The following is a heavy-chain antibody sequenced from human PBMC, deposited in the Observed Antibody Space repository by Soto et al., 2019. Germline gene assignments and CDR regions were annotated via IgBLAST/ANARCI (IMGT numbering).Heavy chain of an antibody. CDR1: GYTFTSYA. J-gene: IGHJ5*02. D-gene: IGHD2-8*01. Sequence: EASVKVSCKASGYTFTSYAMHWVRQAPGQRLEWMGWINAGNGNTKYSQKFQGRVTITRDTSASTAYMELSSLRSEDTAVYYCAVIGYCTNGVCYNNWFDPWGQGTLVTVSS. CDR3: AVIGYCTNGVCYNNWFDP. V-gene: IGHV1-3*01. CDR2: INAGNGNT.